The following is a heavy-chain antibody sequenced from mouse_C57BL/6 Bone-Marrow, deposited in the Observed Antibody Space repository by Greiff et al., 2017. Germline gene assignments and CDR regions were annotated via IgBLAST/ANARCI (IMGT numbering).Heavy chain of an antibody. CDR2: IHPNGGST. J-gene: IGHJ2*01. CDR3: ARGPWGGDY. V-gene: IGHV1-64*01. Sequence: QVQLQQPGAELVKPGASVKLSCTASGYTFTSYWMHWVKQRPGQGLEWIGMIHPNGGSTNYNEKFKSKATLTVDKSSSTAYMQLSSLTSEDTAVYYGARGPWGGDYWGQGTTLTVSS. CDR1: GYTFTSYW. D-gene: IGHD4-1*01.